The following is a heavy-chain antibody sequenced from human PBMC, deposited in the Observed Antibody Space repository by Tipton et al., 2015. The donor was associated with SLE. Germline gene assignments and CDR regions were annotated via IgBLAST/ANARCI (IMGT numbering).Heavy chain of an antibody. D-gene: IGHD5-18*01. J-gene: IGHJ4*02. CDR2: ISGNGDIT. CDR3: AKSVDTAMALTFDY. CDR1: GFTFSNYA. V-gene: IGHV3-23*01. Sequence: SLRLSCAASGFTFSNYAMTWVRQAPGKGLEWVSVISGNGDITYYADSVRGRFTISRDNSKDTLYLQMNSLRAEDRAVYYCAKSVDTAMALTFDYWGQGTLVTVSS.